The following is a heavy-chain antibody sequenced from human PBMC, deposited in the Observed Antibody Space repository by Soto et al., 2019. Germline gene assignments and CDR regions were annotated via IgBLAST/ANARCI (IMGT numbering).Heavy chain of an antibody. V-gene: IGHV5-51*01. Sequence: GESLKISCKGSGNSFTSYWIAWVRQMPGKGLEWMGIIYPGDSDTRYSPSFQGQVTISADKSISTAYLQWSSLKAPDTAMYYCARLIRLYCGGDCYSTTNNWFDPWGQGTLVTVSS. CDR3: ARLIRLYCGGDCYSTTNNWFDP. CDR1: GNSFTSYW. J-gene: IGHJ5*02. CDR2: IYPGDSDT. D-gene: IGHD2-21*02.